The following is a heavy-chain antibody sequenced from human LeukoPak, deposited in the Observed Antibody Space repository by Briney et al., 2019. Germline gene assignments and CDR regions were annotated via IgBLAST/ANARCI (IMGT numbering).Heavy chain of an antibody. Sequence: GGSLRLSCAASGFTVSSNYMSWVRQAPGKGLEWVSVIYSSGSTYYADSVKGRFTISRDDSKNTLHLQMNTLRAEDTAVYYCASRIATAGSVDYWGQGTLVTVSS. CDR1: GFTVSSNY. CDR3: ASRIATAGSVDY. D-gene: IGHD6-13*01. J-gene: IGHJ4*02. V-gene: IGHV3-53*01. CDR2: IYSSGST.